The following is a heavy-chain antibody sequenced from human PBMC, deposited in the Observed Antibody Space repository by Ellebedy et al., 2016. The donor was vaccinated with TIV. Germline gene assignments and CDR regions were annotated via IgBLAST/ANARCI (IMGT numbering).Heavy chain of an antibody. CDR2: INPSGGST. CDR1: GYTFTSYY. J-gene: IGHJ6*02. Sequence: AASAKVSCKASGYTFTSYYMHWVRQATGQVLEWLGIINPSGGSTSYAQKLQGRVTMTRDTSTSTVYMELSSLRSEDTAVYYCARADYDILTGYYYYGMDVWGQGTTVTVSS. D-gene: IGHD3-9*01. V-gene: IGHV1-46*04. CDR3: ARADYDILTGYYYYGMDV.